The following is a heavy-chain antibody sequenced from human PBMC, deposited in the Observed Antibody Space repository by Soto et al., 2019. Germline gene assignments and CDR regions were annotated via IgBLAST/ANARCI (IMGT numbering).Heavy chain of an antibody. CDR3: ARHLRGGSDFDY. CDR2: IYYRWTT. Sequence: SETLSLTCTVSGASVKTGSYYWTWIRQSPGKGLEWIGSIYYRWTTYYNPSLKSRVTISVDTSKNQFSLKLTSVTAADTAVYYCARHLRGGSDFDYWGQGTLVTVSS. J-gene: IGHJ4*02. D-gene: IGHD3-10*01. V-gene: IGHV4-39*01. CDR1: GASVKTGSYY.